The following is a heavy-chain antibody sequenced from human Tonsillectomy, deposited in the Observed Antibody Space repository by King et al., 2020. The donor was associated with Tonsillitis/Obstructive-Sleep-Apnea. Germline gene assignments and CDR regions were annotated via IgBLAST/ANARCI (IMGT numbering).Heavy chain of an antibody. CDR1: GFTFDDYA. CDR3: AKDSSANDYYYLDV. CDR2: ISWDNRSV. J-gene: IGHJ6*03. V-gene: IGHV3-9*01. Sequence: VQLVESGGGLVQPGRSLKLSCAASGFTFDDYAMHWVRQAPGKGLEWVSGISWDNRSVGYADSVKGRFTVARDNAKNSLYLQMNSLRPEDTALYYCAKDSSANDYYYLDVWGKGATVTVSS. D-gene: IGHD1-1*01.